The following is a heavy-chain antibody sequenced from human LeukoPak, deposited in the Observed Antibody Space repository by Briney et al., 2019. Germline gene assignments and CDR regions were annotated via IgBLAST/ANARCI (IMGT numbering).Heavy chain of an antibody. V-gene: IGHV3-9*01. J-gene: IGHJ3*01. CDR2: ISWNSASV. Sequence: GGSLRLSCTASGFEFDDYAMHWVRQVPGKGLEWVSGISWNSASVGYGESVKGRFTMSRDNALKSVFVEMDSLRPEDTALYYCVKDIRSSASYSAFDVWGQGTMVTVSS. CDR1: GFEFDDYA. CDR3: VKDIRSSASYSAFDV. D-gene: IGHD1-26*01.